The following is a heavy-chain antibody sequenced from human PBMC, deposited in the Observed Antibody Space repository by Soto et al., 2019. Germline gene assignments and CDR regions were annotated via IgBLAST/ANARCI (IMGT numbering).Heavy chain of an antibody. V-gene: IGHV1-69*01. CDR3: AREEEDIVVVVAASKTRGAFDI. CDR1: GGTFSSYA. J-gene: IGHJ3*02. Sequence: QVQLVQSGAEVKKPGSSVKVSCKASGGTFSSYAISWVRQAPGQGLEWMGGIIPIFGTANYAQKFQGRVTITADESTSTAYMELGSLRSEDTAVYYCAREEEDIVVVVAASKTRGAFDIWGQGTMVTVSS. CDR2: IIPIFGTA. D-gene: IGHD2-15*01.